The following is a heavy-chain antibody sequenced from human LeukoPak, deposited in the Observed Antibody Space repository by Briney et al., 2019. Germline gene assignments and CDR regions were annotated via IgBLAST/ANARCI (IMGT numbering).Heavy chain of an antibody. D-gene: IGHD5-12*01. V-gene: IGHV1-3*01. Sequence: ASVKVSCTASGYTFTSYAMHWVRQAPGQRLEWMGWINAGNGNTKYSQKFQGRVTITRDTSASTAYMELSSLRSEDTAVYSCARGVATNRYYFDYWGQGTLVTVSS. CDR3: ARGVATNRYYFDY. CDR1: GYTFTSYA. CDR2: INAGNGNT. J-gene: IGHJ4*02.